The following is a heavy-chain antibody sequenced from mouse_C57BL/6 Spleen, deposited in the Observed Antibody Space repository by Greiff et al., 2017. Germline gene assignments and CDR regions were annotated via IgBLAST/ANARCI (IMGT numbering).Heavy chain of an antibody. CDR1: GYTFTSYW. CDR2: LPPNSGST. V-gene: IGHV1-64*01. CDR3: ARLYYGSSYGDFDD. J-gene: IGHJ2*01. D-gene: IGHD1-1*01. Sequence: VQLQQPGAELVKPGASVKLSCKASGYTFTSYWMHWVKQRPGQGLEWIGMLPPNSGSTNYNEKFKSKATLTVDESSSTAYMQLGSLTSEDSAVYYCARLYYGSSYGDFDDWGQGTTLTVSS.